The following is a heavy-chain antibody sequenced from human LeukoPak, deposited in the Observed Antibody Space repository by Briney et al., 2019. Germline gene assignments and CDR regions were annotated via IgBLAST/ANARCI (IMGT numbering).Heavy chain of an antibody. CDR3: ARDDDYGDYA. CDR2: ISSSGTTI. D-gene: IGHD4-17*01. V-gene: IGHV3-48*03. Sequence: GGSLRLSCAASGFTFSSYEMNWVRQSPGKGLEWISYISSSGTTIYYADSVKGRFTISRDNAKNSLYLQMNSLRVEDTAVYYCARDDDYGDYAWGQGTLVTVSS. J-gene: IGHJ5*02. CDR1: GFTFSSYE.